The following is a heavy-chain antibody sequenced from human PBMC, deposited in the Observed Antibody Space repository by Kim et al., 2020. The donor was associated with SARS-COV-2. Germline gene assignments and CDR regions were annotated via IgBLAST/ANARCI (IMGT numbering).Heavy chain of an antibody. CDR1: GGTFSSYA. D-gene: IGHD1-1*01. CDR3: AHLNWNDLTVYYYGMDV. J-gene: IGHJ6*02. CDR2: IIPIFGTA. V-gene: IGHV1-69*13. Sequence: SVKVSCKASGGTFSSYAISWVRQAPGQGLEWMGGIIPIFGTANYAQKFQGRVTITADESTSTAYMELSSLRSEDTAVYYCAHLNWNDLTVYYYGMDVWGQGTTVTVSS.